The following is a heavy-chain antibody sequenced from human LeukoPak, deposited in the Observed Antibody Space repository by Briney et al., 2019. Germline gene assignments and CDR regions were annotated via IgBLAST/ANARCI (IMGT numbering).Heavy chain of an antibody. V-gene: IGHV3-23*01. Sequence: PGGSLSLSCAASGFTFSTYAMSWVRQAPGKGLEWVSSISVSGGAIHYADSVKGRFTISRDNSKNTLSLQMSSLRAEDAAVYYCARESYSYDNGGYDYHRYFDYWGQGTLVTVSS. CDR1: GFTFSTYA. CDR2: ISVSGGAI. CDR3: ARESYSYDNGGYDYHRYFDY. D-gene: IGHD3-22*01. J-gene: IGHJ4*02.